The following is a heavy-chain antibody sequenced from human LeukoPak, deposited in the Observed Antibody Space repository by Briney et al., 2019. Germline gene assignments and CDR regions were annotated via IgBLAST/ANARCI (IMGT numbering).Heavy chain of an antibody. CDR3: ARRSYCGGDCYGSDAFDI. V-gene: IGHV3-21*01. Sequence: GSLRLSCAASGFPLSSYTMNWVRPAPGKGLAWVSSISSSSTYLDYADSLKGRFTISRDNSKNSLYLQMNILGAEDTAVYYCARRSYCGGDCYGSDAFDIWGQGTMVTVSS. CDR2: ISSSSTYL. J-gene: IGHJ3*02. D-gene: IGHD2-21*02. CDR1: GFPLSSYT.